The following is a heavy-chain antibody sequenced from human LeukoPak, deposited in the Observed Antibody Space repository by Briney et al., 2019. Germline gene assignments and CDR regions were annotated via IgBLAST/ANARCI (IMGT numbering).Heavy chain of an antibody. CDR3: ARDMDSSSWYGFYFQH. V-gene: IGHV3-33*01. Sequence: PGRSLRLSCAASGFTFSSYGMHWVRQAPGKGLEWVTLIWYDGSNKYYADSVKGRFTISRDNSKNTLYLQMNSLRAEDTAVYYCARDMDSSSWYGFYFQHWGQGTLVTVSS. CDR1: GFTFSSYG. J-gene: IGHJ1*01. D-gene: IGHD6-13*01. CDR2: IWYDGSNK.